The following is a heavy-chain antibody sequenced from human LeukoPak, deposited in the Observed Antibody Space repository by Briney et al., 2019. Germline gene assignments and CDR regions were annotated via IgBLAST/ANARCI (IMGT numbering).Heavy chain of an antibody. CDR3: ARDHHPFTA. CDR2: IWYDGSNK. CDR1: GFTFSSYG. J-gene: IGHJ4*02. Sequence: GGSLRLSCAASGFTFSSYGMYWVRQAPGKGLEWVAVIWYDGSNKYYADSVRGRFTISRDNSKNTLYLQMNSLRAEDTAVYYCARDHHPFTAWGQGTLVTVSS. V-gene: IGHV3-33*07. D-gene: IGHD5-18*01.